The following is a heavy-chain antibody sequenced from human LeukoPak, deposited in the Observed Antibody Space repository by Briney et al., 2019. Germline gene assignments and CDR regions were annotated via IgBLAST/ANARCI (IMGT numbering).Heavy chain of an antibody. CDR1: GFSFGNFW. CDR2: MNPDGSQR. J-gene: IGHJ4*02. Sequence: GGSLRLSCATSGFSFGNFWMGWVRQAPGKGLEWVANMNPDGSQRNYVGSVKGRFTISRDSASNSVYLQMNSLRAEDTAFYYCARDSPRGRFDSWGQGTLVTVSS. CDR3: ARDSPRGRFDS. V-gene: IGHV3-7*01.